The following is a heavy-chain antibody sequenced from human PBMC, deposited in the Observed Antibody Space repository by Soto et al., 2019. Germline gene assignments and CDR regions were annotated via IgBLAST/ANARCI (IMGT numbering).Heavy chain of an antibody. CDR3: AKCGDFVVVPADYYYYMDV. CDR1: GFTFSSYA. Sequence: GGSLRLSCAASGFTFSSYAMSWVRQAPGKGLEWVSAISGSGGSTYYADSVKGRFTISRDNSKNTLYLQMNSLRAEDTAVYYCAKCGDFVVVPADYYYYMDVWGKGTTVTVSS. V-gene: IGHV3-23*01. J-gene: IGHJ6*03. CDR2: ISGSGGST. D-gene: IGHD2-2*01.